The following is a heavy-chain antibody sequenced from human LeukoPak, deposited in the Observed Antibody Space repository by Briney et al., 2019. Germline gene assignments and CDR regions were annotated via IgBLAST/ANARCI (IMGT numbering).Heavy chain of an antibody. CDR1: GYTFTSYD. CDR3: ARGRLRLERRRDWFDP. Sequence: ASVTVSCKASGYTFTSYDINWARQATGQGLEWMGWMNPNSGNTGYAQKFQGRVTMTRNTSISTAYMELSSLRSEDTAVYYCARGRLRLERRRDWFDPWGQGTLVTVSS. D-gene: IGHD1-1*01. V-gene: IGHV1-8*01. CDR2: MNPNSGNT. J-gene: IGHJ5*02.